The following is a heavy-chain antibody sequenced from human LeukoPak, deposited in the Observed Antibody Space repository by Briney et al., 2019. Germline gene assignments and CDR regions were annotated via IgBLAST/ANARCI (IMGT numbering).Heavy chain of an antibody. J-gene: IGHJ5*02. CDR1: GGSISSYY. Sequence: PSETLSLTCTVSGGSISSYYWSWIRQPPGQGLEWIAYIYFSGSINYNPSLKSRVTISVDMSKNQFSLKLTSVTAADTAVYYCARAVSPMAPLPFDPWGQGTLVTVSS. CDR3: ARAVSPMAPLPFDP. CDR2: IYFSGSI. D-gene: IGHD3-10*01. V-gene: IGHV4-59*01.